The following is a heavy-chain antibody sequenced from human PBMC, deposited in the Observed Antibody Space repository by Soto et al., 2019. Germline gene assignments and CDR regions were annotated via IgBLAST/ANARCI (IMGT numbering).Heavy chain of an antibody. D-gene: IGHD2-8*01. Sequence: PSETLSLTCAVYGGSFSGYYWSWIRQPPGKGLEWIGEINHSGSTNYNPSLKSRVTISVDTSKNQFSLKLSSVTAADTAVYYCARGMGMLYYYYGMDVWGQGTTVTVSS. CDR3: ARGMGMLYYYYGMDV. J-gene: IGHJ6*02. CDR2: INHSGST. CDR1: GGSFSGYY. V-gene: IGHV4-34*01.